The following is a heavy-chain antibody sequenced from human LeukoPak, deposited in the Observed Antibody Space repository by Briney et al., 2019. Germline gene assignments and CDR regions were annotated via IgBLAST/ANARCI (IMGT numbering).Heavy chain of an antibody. D-gene: IGHD2-15*01. CDR2: IWYDGSNK. CDR3: ARDPGVVVVAATENWFDP. CDR1: GFTFSSYG. V-gene: IGHV3-33*01. J-gene: IGHJ5*02. Sequence: GGSLRLSCAASGFTFSSYGMHWVRQAPGKGLEWVAVIWYDGSNKYYADSVKGRFTISRDNSKNTLYLQMNGLRAEDTAVYYCARDPGVVVVAATENWFDPWGQGTLVTVSS.